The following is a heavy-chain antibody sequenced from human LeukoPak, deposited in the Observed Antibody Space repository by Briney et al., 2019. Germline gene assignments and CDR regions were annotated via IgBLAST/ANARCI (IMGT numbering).Heavy chain of an antibody. CDR2: IYPGASDT. CDR3: ARTAKGTVSGVWYFDL. J-gene: IGHJ2*01. D-gene: IGHD4-17*01. Sequence: GESLKISCQASGYNFTNYWIAWVRQMPGKGLEWVGIIYPGASDTRYSPSFQGHVTISTVKSISAAYLQWSSLKASDSAMYFCARTAKGTVSGVWYFDLWGRGTLVTVSS. V-gene: IGHV5-51*01. CDR1: GYNFTNYW.